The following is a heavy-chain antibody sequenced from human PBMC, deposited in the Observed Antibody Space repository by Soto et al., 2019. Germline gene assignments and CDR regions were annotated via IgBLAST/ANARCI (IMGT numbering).Heavy chain of an antibody. CDR1: GGTFNSYG. D-gene: IGHD3-10*01. CDR2: IIPLYGTV. V-gene: IGHV1-69*06. J-gene: IGHJ4*02. Sequence: QAHLAQSGAEVKKPGSSVTVSCKASGGTFNSYGISWVRQAPGQGLDWMGVIIPLYGTVNYAQKFQGRVSIIADKSTSTVYMDLNSLRSDDTAVYYCARVRVIRGVIPSHFGLWGQGTQVTVSS. CDR3: ARVRVIRGVIPSHFGL.